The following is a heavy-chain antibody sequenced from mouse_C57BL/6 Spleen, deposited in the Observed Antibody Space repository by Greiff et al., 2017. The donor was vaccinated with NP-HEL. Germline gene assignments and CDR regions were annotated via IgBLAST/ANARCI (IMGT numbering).Heavy chain of an antibody. V-gene: IGHV1S81*02. CDR1: GYTFTSYW. D-gene: IGHD5-1*01. CDR3: ARIKKIVPTYFDY. Sequence: VQLQQSGAELVKAGASVKMSCKASGYTFTSYWMHWVKQRLGQGLEWFAETNPTNGRTYDNEKFKSKATLTVDKSSSTAYMLLSGPTFEDSAVYYCARIKKIVPTYFDYWGQGTTLTVSS. CDR2: TNPTNGRT. J-gene: IGHJ2*01.